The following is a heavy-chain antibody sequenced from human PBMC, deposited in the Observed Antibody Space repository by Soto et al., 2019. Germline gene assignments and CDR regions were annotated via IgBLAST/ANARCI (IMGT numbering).Heavy chain of an antibody. Sequence: MVSCKASGYTFTGYYMHWVRQAPGQGLEWMGWINPNSGGTNYAQKFQGRVTMTRDTSISTAYMELSRLRSDDTAVYYCARVDIVVVPAAIHYYYGMDVWGQGTTVTVSS. CDR3: ARVDIVVVPAAIHYYYGMDV. CDR2: INPNSGGT. D-gene: IGHD2-2*01. J-gene: IGHJ6*02. V-gene: IGHV1-2*02. CDR1: GYTFTGYY.